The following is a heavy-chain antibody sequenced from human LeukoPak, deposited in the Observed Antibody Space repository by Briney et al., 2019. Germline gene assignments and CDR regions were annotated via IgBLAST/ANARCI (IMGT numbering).Heavy chain of an antibody. CDR2: IYSGGST. Sequence: GGSLRLSCAASGFTVSSNYMSWVRQAPGEGLEWVSVIYSGGSTYYADSVKGRFTISRDNSKNTLYLQMNSLRAEDTAVYYCAHSSSWYGEFDYWGQGTLVTVSS. D-gene: IGHD6-13*01. CDR1: GFTVSSNY. V-gene: IGHV3-66*01. J-gene: IGHJ4*02. CDR3: AHSSSWYGEFDY.